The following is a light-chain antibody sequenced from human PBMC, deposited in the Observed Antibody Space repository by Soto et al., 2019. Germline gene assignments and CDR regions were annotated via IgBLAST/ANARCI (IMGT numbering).Light chain of an antibody. CDR2: AAS. Sequence: DIQMTQSPSSLSESEGNRVTITCRASQSISSYLNWYQQKPGKAPKLLIYAASSLQSGVPSRFSGSGSGTDFTLTISSLQPEDFATYYCQQSYSTPRWTFGQGTKVDIK. CDR3: QQSYSTPRWT. CDR1: QSISSY. J-gene: IGKJ1*01. V-gene: IGKV1-39*01.